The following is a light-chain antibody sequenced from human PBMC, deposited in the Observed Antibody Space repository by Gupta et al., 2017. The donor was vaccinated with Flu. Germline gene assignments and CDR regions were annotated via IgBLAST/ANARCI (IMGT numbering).Light chain of an antibody. J-gene: IGLJ2*01. V-gene: IGLV1-44*01. CDR1: SSNMGSHT. Sequence: QSVLTQPPSASATPGQTVTISCSGSSSNMGSHTVNWYQQFPGTAPRLLMYSNNQRPSGVPDRFSGSKSGTSASLAISGLQSEDEADYYCAAWDDIQKGLLFGGGTKLTVL. CDR2: SNN. CDR3: AAWDDIQKGLL.